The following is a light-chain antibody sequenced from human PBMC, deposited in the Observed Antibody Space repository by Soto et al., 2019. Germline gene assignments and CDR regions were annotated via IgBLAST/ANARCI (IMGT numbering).Light chain of an antibody. J-gene: IGLJ2*01. CDR2: EVS. CDR1: SSDVGGYHY. Sequence: QSALTQPPSASGSPGQSVTISCTGTSSDVGGYHYVSWYQQHPVKAPKLMIYEVSQRPSGVPDRFSGSKSGNTASLTVSGIQAEDEADYYCSSYAGSNNVVFGGGTKLTVL. CDR3: SSYAGSNNVV. V-gene: IGLV2-8*01.